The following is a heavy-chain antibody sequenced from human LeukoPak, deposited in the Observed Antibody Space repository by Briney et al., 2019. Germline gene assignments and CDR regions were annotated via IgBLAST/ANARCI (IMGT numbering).Heavy chain of an antibody. V-gene: IGHV4-30-2*01. Sequence: PSETLSLTCAVSGGSISSGGYSWSWIRQPPGKGLEWIGYINHSGSTNYNPSLKSRVTISVDTSKNQFSLKLSSVTAADTAVYYCARGPDPWGQGTLVTVSS. CDR3: ARGPDP. CDR2: INHSGST. CDR1: GGSISSGGYS. J-gene: IGHJ5*02.